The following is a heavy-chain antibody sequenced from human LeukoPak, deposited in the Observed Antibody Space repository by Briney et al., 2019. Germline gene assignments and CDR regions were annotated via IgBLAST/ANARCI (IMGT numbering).Heavy chain of an antibody. V-gene: IGHV1-18*01. CDR1: GYTFTSYG. D-gene: IGHD2-2*01. CDR2: ISAYNGNT. J-gene: IGHJ5*02. CDR3: ARARFVVVPAAAWFDP. Sequence: ASVKVSCKASGYTFTSYGISWVRQAPGQGLEWMGWISAYNGNTNYAQKLQGRVTMTTDTSTSTAYMELRSLRSDDTAVYYCARARFVVVPAAAWFDPWGQGTLATVSS.